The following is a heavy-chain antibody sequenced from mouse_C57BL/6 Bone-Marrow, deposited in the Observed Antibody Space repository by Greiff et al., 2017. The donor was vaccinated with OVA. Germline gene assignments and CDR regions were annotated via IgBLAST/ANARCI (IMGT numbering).Heavy chain of an antibody. Sequence: DVKLQESGPELVKPGDSVKISCKASGYSFTGYFMNWVMQSHGKSLEWIGRINPYNGDTFYNQKFKGKATLTVDKSSSTAHMELRSLTSEDSAVYYCASLFMDYWGQGTSVTVSS. V-gene: IGHV1-20*01. CDR3: ASLFMDY. J-gene: IGHJ4*01. CDR1: GYSFTGYF. CDR2: INPYNGDT.